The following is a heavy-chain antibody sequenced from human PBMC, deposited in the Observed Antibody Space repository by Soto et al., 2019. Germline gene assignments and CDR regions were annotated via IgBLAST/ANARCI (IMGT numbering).Heavy chain of an antibody. CDR1: GGSVTSGAYY. CDR3: ASAVRTLVYWYFDL. D-gene: IGHD3-10*01. V-gene: IGHV4-31*03. Sequence: QVQLQESGPGLVKPSQTLSLTCTVSGGSVTSGAYYWTWIRPHPGKGLEWIGYIYFSGSTYYNPSLQSRATISIDTSNEQFSLELKSVTAADTAVYYCASAVRTLVYWYFDLWGRGSLVTVSS. CDR2: IYFSGST. J-gene: IGHJ2*01.